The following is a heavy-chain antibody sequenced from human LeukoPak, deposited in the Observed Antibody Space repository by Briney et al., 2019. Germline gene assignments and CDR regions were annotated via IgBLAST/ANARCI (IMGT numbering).Heavy chain of an antibody. D-gene: IGHD3-10*01. CDR2: IWYDGSNK. CDR1: GFTFSCYG. CDR3: ARARDGSGGYFFDF. J-gene: IGHJ4*02. Sequence: GGSLRLSCAASGFTFSCYGMHWVRQAPGKGLVWVAVIWYDGSNKYYADSVKGRFTISRDNSKNTLYLQMNRLRAEDTAVYYYARARDGSGGYFFDFWGQGTLVTVSS. V-gene: IGHV3-33*01.